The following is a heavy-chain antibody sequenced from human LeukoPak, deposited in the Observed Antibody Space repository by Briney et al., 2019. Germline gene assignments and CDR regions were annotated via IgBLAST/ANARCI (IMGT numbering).Heavy chain of an antibody. CDR2: IYYSGST. Sequence: PSETLSLTCTVSGGSISSSSYYWGWIRQPPGKGLEWIGSIYYSGSTYYNPSLKSRVTISVDTSKNQFSLKLSSVTAADTAVYYCARARSGDFWSGYSIDYWGQGTLVTVSS. V-gene: IGHV4-39*07. D-gene: IGHD3-3*01. CDR1: GGSISSSSYY. CDR3: ARARSGDFWSGYSIDY. J-gene: IGHJ4*02.